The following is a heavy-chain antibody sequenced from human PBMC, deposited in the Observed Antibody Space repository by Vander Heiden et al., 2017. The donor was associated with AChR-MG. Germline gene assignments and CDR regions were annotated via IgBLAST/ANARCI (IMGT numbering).Heavy chain of an antibody. J-gene: IGHJ5*02. D-gene: IGHD4-17*01. Sequence: QVQLVQSGAEVKKPGSSVRVSCQTAGDVFRQHSFSWVRQAPGQGPGGMGRFIPVLDVPNYAKKYQGRVIISANKSSTTVYMELNGLTPDDTAMYFCARDVIPPHYGGFGLNWFDPWGQGTLVIVSS. CDR1: GDVFRQHS. CDR2: FIPVLDVP. V-gene: IGHV1-69*04. CDR3: ARDVIPPHYGGFGLNWFDP.